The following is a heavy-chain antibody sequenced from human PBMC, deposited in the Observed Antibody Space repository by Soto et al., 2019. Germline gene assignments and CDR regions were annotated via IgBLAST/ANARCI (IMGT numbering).Heavy chain of an antibody. Sequence: SVKVSCKASGGTFSSYAISWVRQAPGQGLEWMGGIIPIFGTANYAQKFQGRVTITADKSTSTAYMELSSLRSADTAVYFCARSVAVPGAHIDYWGQGTQVTVSS. D-gene: IGHD6-19*01. CDR2: IIPIFGTA. CDR3: ARSVAVPGAHIDY. CDR1: GGTFSSYA. V-gene: IGHV1-69*06. J-gene: IGHJ4*02.